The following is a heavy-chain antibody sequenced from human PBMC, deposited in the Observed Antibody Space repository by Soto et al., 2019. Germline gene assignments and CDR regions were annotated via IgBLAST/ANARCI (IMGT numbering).Heavy chain of an antibody. CDR1: GGSISSYY. Sequence: SETLSLTCTVSGGSISSYYWSWIRQPPGKGLEWIGHIFYSGRTSYNPSLKSRVTMSVDTSKNQFSLKVTSVTAADTAVYYCARGHLFDLWGQGIQVTVSS. J-gene: IGHJ4*02. CDR3: ARGHLFDL. V-gene: IGHV4-59*01. CDR2: IFYSGRT.